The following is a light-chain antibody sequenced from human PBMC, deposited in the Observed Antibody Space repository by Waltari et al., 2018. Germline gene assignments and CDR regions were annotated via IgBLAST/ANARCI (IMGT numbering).Light chain of an antibody. V-gene: IGLV2-14*03. CDR2: DVS. CDR1: SSDIGAYHY. CDR3: SSYNTRDTLEV. Sequence: QSALTPPASVSGSPGQSTTVSCTGTSSDIGAYHYVSWYQQHPGTAPKLILFDVSDRPSGVSSRFSGSKSGNTASLTISGLQADDEGTDYCSSYNTRDTLEVFGGGTSLTVL. J-gene: IGLJ2*01.